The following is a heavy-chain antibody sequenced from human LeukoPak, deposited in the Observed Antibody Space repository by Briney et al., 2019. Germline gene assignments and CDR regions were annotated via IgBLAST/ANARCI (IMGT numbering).Heavy chain of an antibody. CDR3: ARDQYYDFWSGHRTFDY. Sequence: GGSLRLSCAASGFTFSSYAMSWVRQAPGKGLEWVSAISGSGGSTYYADSVKGRFTISRDNSKNTLYLQMNSLRAEDTAVYYCARDQYYDFWSGHRTFDYWGQGTLVIVSS. CDR2: ISGSGGST. J-gene: IGHJ4*02. CDR1: GFTFSSYA. D-gene: IGHD3-3*01. V-gene: IGHV3-23*01.